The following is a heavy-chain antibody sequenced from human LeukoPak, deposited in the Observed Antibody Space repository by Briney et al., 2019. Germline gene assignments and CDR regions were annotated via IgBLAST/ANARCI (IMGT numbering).Heavy chain of an antibody. CDR3: ARAPPGDAFDI. CDR2: ISGSDNYT. CDR1: GFIFSDYY. Sequence: GSPRLSCAASGFIFSDYYMSWICQAPGGGLEWVSYISGSDNYTCYADSVKGRFTISRDNAKNSLYLQMNSLRVEDTAVYYCARAPPGDAFDIWGQGRRASVSS. V-gene: IGHV3-11*06. J-gene: IGHJ3*02.